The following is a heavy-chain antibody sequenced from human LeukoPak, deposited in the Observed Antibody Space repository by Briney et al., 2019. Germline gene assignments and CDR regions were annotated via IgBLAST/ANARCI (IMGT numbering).Heavy chain of an antibody. CDR2: SSASGTLP. J-gene: IGHJ6*04. V-gene: IGHV3-48*03. CDR3: ARAGTPIYSSGWVYMDV. D-gene: IGHD6-25*01. Sequence: PGGSLRLSCAASGVSFSSYEMTWVRQAPGRGLEWSSYSSASGTLPHSSGCVEGRFTISRDNAKNSLYLQMNSLRGEDTAVYYCARAGTPIYSSGWVYMDVWGKGTTVTISS. CDR1: GVSFSSYE.